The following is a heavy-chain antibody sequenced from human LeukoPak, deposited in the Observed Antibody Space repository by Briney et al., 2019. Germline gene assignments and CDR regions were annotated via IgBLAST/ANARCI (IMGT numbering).Heavy chain of an antibody. Sequence: GESLKISCKGSGYIFTSYWIGWVRQLPGKGLEWMGIIYPGDSDTRYSPSFQGQVTISADKSISTAYLQWSSLKASDTAMYYCARRGVGATTAFDYWGQGTLVTVSS. CDR2: IYPGDSDT. CDR3: ARRGVGATTAFDY. D-gene: IGHD1-26*01. V-gene: IGHV5-51*01. CDR1: GYIFTSYW. J-gene: IGHJ4*02.